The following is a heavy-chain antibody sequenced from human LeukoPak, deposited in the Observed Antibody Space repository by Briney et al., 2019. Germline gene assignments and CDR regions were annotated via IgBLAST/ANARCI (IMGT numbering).Heavy chain of an antibody. CDR3: ARSPVWSCSSTSCYDYYFDY. D-gene: IGHD2-2*01. CDR1: GFTFSSYS. CDR2: IKQGGSEK. V-gene: IGHV3-7*01. Sequence: GGSLRLSCAASGFTFSSYSMSWVRQAPGKGLEWVANIKQGGSEKYYVDSVKGRFTISRDNAKNSLYLQMNSLRAEDTAVYYCARSPVWSCSSTSCYDYYFDYWGQGTLVTVSS. J-gene: IGHJ4*02.